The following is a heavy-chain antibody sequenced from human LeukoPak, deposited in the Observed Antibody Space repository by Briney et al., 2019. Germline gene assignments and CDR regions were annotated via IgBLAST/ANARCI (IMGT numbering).Heavy chain of an antibody. CDR2: IYPSGST. CDR1: GGSISNYY. Sequence: PSETLSLTCSVSGGSISNYYWSWIRQPAGKGLEWIGRIYPSGSTNYNPSLKSRVTISGDKSKNQFSLKMSSVTAADTAVYYCARVGGDCGGDCYRYYSMDVWGKGTTVTVSS. D-gene: IGHD2-21*02. V-gene: IGHV4-4*07. CDR3: ARVGGDCGGDCYRYYSMDV. J-gene: IGHJ6*03.